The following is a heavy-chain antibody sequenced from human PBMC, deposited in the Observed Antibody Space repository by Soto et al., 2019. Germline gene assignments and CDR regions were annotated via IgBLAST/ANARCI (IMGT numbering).Heavy chain of an antibody. CDR2: MKPNSGNT. CDR3: ARAYSGSDYYYYYYMDV. Sequence: QVQLVQSGAEVKKPGASVKVSCKASGYTFTSYDINWVRQATGQGLEWMGWMKPNSGNTGYAQKFQGRVTMTRNTSISTAYMELSSLRSEDTAAYYCARAYSGSDYYYYYYMDVWGKGTTVTVSS. V-gene: IGHV1-8*01. D-gene: IGHD5-12*01. J-gene: IGHJ6*03. CDR1: GYTFTSYD.